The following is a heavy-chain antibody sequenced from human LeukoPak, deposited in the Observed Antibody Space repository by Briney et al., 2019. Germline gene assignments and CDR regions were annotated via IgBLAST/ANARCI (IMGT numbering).Heavy chain of an antibody. CDR1: GFTFSSYG. Sequence: GGSLRLSCAASGFTFSSYGMHWVRQAPGKGLEWVAVIWYDGSNKYYADSVKGRFTISRDNSKNTLYLQMNSLRAEDTAVYYCAIDRRGLGEVQLWLSGDYFDYWGQGTLVTVSS. D-gene: IGHD5-18*01. CDR3: AIDRRGLGEVQLWLSGDYFDY. V-gene: IGHV3-33*01. J-gene: IGHJ4*02. CDR2: IWYDGSNK.